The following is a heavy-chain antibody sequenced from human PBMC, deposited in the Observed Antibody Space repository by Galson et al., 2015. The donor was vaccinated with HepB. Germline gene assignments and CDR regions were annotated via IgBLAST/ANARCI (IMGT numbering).Heavy chain of an antibody. CDR1: GYSFTSYW. CDR3: ARQGTMPSHGDAFDI. CDR2: IYPGDSDT. Sequence: QSGAEVKKPGESLKISCKGSGYSFTSYWIGWVRQMPGKGLEWMGIIYPGDSDTRYSPSFQGQVTISADKSISTAYLQWSSLKASDTAMYYCARQGTMPSHGDAFDIWGQGTMVTVSS. D-gene: IGHD2-2*01. V-gene: IGHV5-51*01. J-gene: IGHJ3*02.